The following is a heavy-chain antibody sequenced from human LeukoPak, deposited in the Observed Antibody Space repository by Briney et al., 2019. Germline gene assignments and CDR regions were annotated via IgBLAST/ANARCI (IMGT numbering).Heavy chain of an antibody. J-gene: IGHJ5*02. CDR1: GFTFSSSA. Sequence: GGSLRLSCAASGFTFSSSAMSWVRQVPGKGLEWVSAISGSGGSTYYADSVKGRFTISRDNSKNTLYLQMNSLRAEDTAVYYCAKLRRGYSGYDYVNWFDPWGQGTLVTVSS. D-gene: IGHD5-12*01. CDR3: AKLRRGYSGYDYVNWFDP. V-gene: IGHV3-23*01. CDR2: ISGSGGST.